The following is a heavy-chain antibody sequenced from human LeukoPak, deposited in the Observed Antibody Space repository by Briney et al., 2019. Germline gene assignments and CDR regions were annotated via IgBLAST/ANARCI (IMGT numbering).Heavy chain of an antibody. CDR3: ASPRNQWAMVRGVMTDAFDI. Sequence: SETLSLTCTVSGGSISSGSYYWSWIRQPAGKGLEWIGRIYTSGSTNYNPSLKSRVSISVDTSKNQFSLKLSSVTAADTAVYYCASPRNQWAMVRGVMTDAFDIWGQGTMVTVSS. V-gene: IGHV4-61*02. D-gene: IGHD3-10*01. CDR1: GGSISSGSYY. J-gene: IGHJ3*02. CDR2: IYTSGST.